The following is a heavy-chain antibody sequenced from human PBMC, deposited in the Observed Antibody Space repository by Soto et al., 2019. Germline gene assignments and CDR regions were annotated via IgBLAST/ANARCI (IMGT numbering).Heavy chain of an antibody. Sequence: EVQLVESGGGLVQPGGSLRLSCAASGFTFSSYSMNWVRQAPGKGLEWVSYISSSSSTIYYADSVKGRFTISRHNAKNSLYLQMNSLRDEDTAVYYCARECITFGGVIVHHDAFDIWGQGTMVTVSS. CDR1: GFTFSSYS. CDR2: ISSSSSTI. V-gene: IGHV3-48*02. J-gene: IGHJ3*02. CDR3: ARECITFGGVIVHHDAFDI. D-gene: IGHD3-16*02.